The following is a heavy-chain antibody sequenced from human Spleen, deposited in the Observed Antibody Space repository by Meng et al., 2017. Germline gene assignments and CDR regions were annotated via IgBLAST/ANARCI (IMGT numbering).Heavy chain of an antibody. CDR1: GYTFTSYD. CDR2: MNPNSGNT. CDR3: ARWGAMCVGDSCFQRAYFDY. Sequence: ASVKVSCKASGYTFTSYDINWVRQATGQGLEWMGWMNPNSGNTGYAQKFQGRVTITRNTSISTAYMGLSSLRSEDTAVYYCARWGAMCVGDSCFQRAYFDYWGQGTLVTVSS. D-gene: IGHD2-15*01. V-gene: IGHV1-8*03. J-gene: IGHJ4*02.